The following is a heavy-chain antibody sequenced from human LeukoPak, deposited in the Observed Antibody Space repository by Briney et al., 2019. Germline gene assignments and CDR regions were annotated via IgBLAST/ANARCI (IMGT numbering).Heavy chain of an antibody. J-gene: IGHJ6*02. CDR1: GGSISSYH. Sequence: SETLSLTCTVSGGSISSYHWSWIRQPPGKGLEWIGYIYYSGSTNYNPSLKSRVTISVDTSKNQFSLKLSSVTAADTAVYYCARDDIAAAGNAYYYYYGMDVWGQGTTVTVSS. V-gene: IGHV4-59*01. CDR2: IYYSGST. CDR3: ARDDIAAAGNAYYYYYGMDV. D-gene: IGHD6-13*01.